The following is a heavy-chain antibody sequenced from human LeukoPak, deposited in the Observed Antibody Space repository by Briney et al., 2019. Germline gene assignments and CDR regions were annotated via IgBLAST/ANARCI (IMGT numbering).Heavy chain of an antibody. CDR3: ARVSGSSWYGHYFDY. CDR1: GFTFSSYS. J-gene: IGHJ4*02. D-gene: IGHD6-13*01. CDR2: ISSSSSTI. V-gene: IGHV3-48*01. Sequence: GGSLRLSCAASGFTFSSYSMNWVRQAPGKGLKWVSYISSSSSTIYYADSVKGRFTISRDNAKNSLYLQMNSLRAEDTAVYYCARVSGSSWYGHYFDYWGQGTLVTVSS.